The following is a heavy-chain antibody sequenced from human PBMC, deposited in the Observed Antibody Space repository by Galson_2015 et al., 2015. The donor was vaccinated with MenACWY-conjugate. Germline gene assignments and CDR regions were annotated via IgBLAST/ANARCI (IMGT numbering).Heavy chain of an antibody. J-gene: IGHJ6*02. D-gene: IGHD1-26*01. V-gene: IGHV5-51*01. CDR2: ISPGDSNI. CDR1: GYSFTTYW. CDR3: ARHPPGGRGMDV. Sequence: QSGAEVKKPGESLKISCTGSGYSFTTYWIGWVRQLPGKGLEWMGLISPGDSNIRYSPAFQGRVTISADKSISTAYLQWNSLQASDPAIYYCARHPPGGRGMDVSGQGTTVTVSS.